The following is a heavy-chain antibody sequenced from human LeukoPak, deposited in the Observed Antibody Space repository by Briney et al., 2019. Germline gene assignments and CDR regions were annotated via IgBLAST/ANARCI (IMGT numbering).Heavy chain of an antibody. CDR2: IRYDGSNK. CDR1: GFTFSSYG. J-gene: IGHJ4*02. Sequence: GGSLRLSCAASGFTFSSYGMHWVRQAPGKGLEWVAFIRYDGSNKYYADSVKGRFTISRDNSKNTLYLQMNSLRAEDTAVYYCANIAVAGTYFDYWGQGTLVTVSS. D-gene: IGHD6-19*01. CDR3: ANIAVAGTYFDY. V-gene: IGHV3-30*02.